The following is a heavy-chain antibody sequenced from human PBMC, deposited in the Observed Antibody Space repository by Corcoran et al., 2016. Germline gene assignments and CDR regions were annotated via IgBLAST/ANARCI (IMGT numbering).Heavy chain of an antibody. J-gene: IGHJ6*02. D-gene: IGHD5-18*01. CDR1: GFIVRGAY. CDR2: IWSDDSA. CDR3: ARGRIRAIANYYYGMNV. V-gene: IGHV3-53*01. Sequence: EVQLVESGGGLIQPGGSLRLSCEASGFIVRGAYVSWVRRAPGKGLGWVSIIWSDDSASSADSVKGRFPMSRANSKNMLYLQMNNLGAEDTALYSCARGRIRAIANYYYGMNVWGQGTAVTVSS.